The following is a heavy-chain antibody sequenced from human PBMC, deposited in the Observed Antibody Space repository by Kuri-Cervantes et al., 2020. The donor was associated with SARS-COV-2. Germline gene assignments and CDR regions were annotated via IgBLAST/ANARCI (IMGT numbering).Heavy chain of an antibody. CDR2: INPDGSYT. CDR1: GFTFDDYA. J-gene: IGHJ4*02. D-gene: IGHD1-1*01. V-gene: IGHV3-74*01. Sequence: GGSLRLSCAASGFTFDDYAMHWVRQAPGKGLEWVSRINPDGSYTNNADSVKGRFTLSRDNAKNMLFLQMNSLRAEDTAVYYCVRDGDHWNFDYWGQGTLVTSPQ. CDR3: VRDGDHWNFDY.